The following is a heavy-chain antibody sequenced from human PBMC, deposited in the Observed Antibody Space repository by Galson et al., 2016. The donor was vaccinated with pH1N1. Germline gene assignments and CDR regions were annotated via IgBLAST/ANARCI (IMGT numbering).Heavy chain of an antibody. Sequence: SVKVSCKASGYTFTSFGITWVRQAPGQGLEWMGWIIAHYGNTNYAPKVQGRVTMTIDMSTSTTYMELSILRSDDTAVYYCARGAGNYAFADWGQGTMVTVSS. CDR2: IIAHYGNT. J-gene: IGHJ3*01. D-gene: IGHD2/OR15-2a*01. CDR1: GYTFTSFG. CDR3: ARGAGNYAFAD. V-gene: IGHV1-18*01.